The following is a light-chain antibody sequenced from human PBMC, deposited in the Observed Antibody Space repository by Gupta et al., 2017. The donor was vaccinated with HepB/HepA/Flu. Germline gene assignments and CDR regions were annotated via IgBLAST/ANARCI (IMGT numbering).Light chain of an antibody. J-gene: IGKJ2*01. CDR1: QSVANY. Sequence: EIVLTQSPATLSLSPGERATLSCRASQSVANYIAWYQQKPGQAPRLLIYDASNSATGIPDRFSGSGSVTDFTLTSISRETEDFALYYLRYRSNWHTFGEGTKLEIK. CDR2: DAS. V-gene: IGKV3-11*01. CDR3: RYRSNWHT.